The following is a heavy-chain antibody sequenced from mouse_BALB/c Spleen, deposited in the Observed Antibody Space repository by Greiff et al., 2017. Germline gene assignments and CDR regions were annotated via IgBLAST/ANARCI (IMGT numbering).Heavy chain of an antibody. CDR3: AIAYYGNYGYFDV. CDR2: ISYSGST. CDR1: GDSITSGY. J-gene: IGHJ1*01. V-gene: IGHV3-8*02. Sequence: EVKVVESGPSLVKPSQTLSLTCSVTGDSITSGYWNWIRKFPGNKLEYMGYISYSGSTYYNPSLKSRISITRDTSKNQYYLQLNSVTTEDTATYYCAIAYYGNYGYFDVWGAGTTVTVSS. D-gene: IGHD2-10*01.